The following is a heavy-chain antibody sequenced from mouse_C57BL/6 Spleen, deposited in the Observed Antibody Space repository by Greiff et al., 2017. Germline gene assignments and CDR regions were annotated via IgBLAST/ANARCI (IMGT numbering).Heavy chain of an antibody. CDR1: GYTFTSYW. D-gene: IGHD1-1*01. Sequence: QVQLQQPGAELVKPGASVKMSCKASGYTFTSYWITWVKQRPGQGLEWIGDIYPGSGSTNYNEKFKSKATLTVDTSSSTAYMQLSSLTSEDSAVYYVAGPYYGSPDWYFDVWGTGTTVTVSS. V-gene: IGHV1-55*01. CDR3: AGPYYGSPDWYFDV. CDR2: IYPGSGST. J-gene: IGHJ1*03.